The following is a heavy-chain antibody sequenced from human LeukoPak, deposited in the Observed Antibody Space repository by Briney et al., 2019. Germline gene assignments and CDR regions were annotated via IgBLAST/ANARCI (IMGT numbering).Heavy chain of an antibody. CDR1: GYTFTSYW. V-gene: IGHV5-51*01. CDR3: ARLGGYSYGPIIHDAFHI. D-gene: IGHD5-18*01. CDR2: IYPADSDT. Sequence: ESLKISCKGSGYTFTSYWIGWVRQMPGKGLEWMGIIYPADSDTRYSPSFQGQVTISAGKSISTAYLQWSSLKASDTAMYYCARLGGYSYGPIIHDAFHIWGQGTMVTVSS. J-gene: IGHJ3*02.